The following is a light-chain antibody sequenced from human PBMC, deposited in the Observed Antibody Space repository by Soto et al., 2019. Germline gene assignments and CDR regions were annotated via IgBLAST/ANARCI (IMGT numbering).Light chain of an antibody. CDR1: QSISSN. CDR3: QQYNNWWT. V-gene: IGKV3-15*01. CDR2: GAS. Sequence: MTQSPSTLSASVGDRFTITCRASQSISSNLAWYQQKPGQAPRLLIYGASTRATGIPARFSGSGSGTEFTLTISSLQSEDFAVYYCQQYNNWWTFGQGTKVDIK. J-gene: IGKJ1*01.